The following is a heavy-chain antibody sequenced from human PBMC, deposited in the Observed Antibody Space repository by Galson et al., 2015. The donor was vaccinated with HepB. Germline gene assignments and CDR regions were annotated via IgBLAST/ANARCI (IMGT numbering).Heavy chain of an antibody. V-gene: IGHV3-20*03. CDR1: GFTFDDYG. D-gene: IGHD2-2*01. CDR2: INWNGGST. J-gene: IGHJ3*02. CDR3: AREVEVPAATAFDI. Sequence: ASGFTFDDYGMSWVRQAPGKGLEWVSGINWNGGSTGYADSVKGRFTISRDNAKNSLYLQMNSLRAEDTALYYCAREVEVPAATAFDIWGQGTMVTVSS.